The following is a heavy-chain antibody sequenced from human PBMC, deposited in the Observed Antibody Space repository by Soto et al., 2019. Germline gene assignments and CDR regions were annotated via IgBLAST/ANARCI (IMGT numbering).Heavy chain of an antibody. V-gene: IGHV4-59*01. J-gene: IGHJ4*02. CDR2: IYYSGST. Sequence: QVQLQESGPGLVKPSETLSLTCTVSGGSISSYYWSWIRQPPGKGLEWIGYIYYSGSTNYTPSLRSRVAIAVDTSKNQFSLKLSSVTAAGTVVYYCARSDGRYGGQGTLVTVSS. CDR3: ARSDGRY. CDR1: GGSISSYY.